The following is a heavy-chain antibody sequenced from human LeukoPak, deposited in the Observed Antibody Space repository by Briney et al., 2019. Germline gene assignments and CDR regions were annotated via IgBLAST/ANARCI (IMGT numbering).Heavy chain of an antibody. CDR2: IRPDGGEK. D-gene: IGHD2-15*01. CDR3: ARDLSGPSVY. Sequence: GGSLRLSCVVSGFTFSDYWMSWVRQAPGKGLEWVINIRPDGGEKYFVDSVRGRFTISRDNAKNSLYLQMNSLRVEDTAVYYCARDLSGPSVYWGQGTLVTVSS. CDR1: GFTFSDYW. V-gene: IGHV3-7*01. J-gene: IGHJ4*02.